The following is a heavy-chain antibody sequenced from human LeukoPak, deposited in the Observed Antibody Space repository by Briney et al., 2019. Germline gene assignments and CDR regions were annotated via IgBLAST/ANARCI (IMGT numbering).Heavy chain of an antibody. CDR2: INHSGST. V-gene: IGHV4-34*01. CDR3: ASRAFDI. Sequence: SETLSLTCAVYGGSFSGYYRSWIRQPPGKGLEWIGEINHSGSTNYNPSLKSRVTISVDTSKNQFSLKLSSVTAADTAVYYCASRAFDIWGQGTMVTVSS. J-gene: IGHJ3*02. CDR1: GGSFSGYY.